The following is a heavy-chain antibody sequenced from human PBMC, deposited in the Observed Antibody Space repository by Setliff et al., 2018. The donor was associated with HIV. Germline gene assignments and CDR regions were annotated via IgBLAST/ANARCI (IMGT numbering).Heavy chain of an antibody. CDR3: ARGGALSGYNDLTPPRHTHALGY. D-gene: IGHD5-12*01. J-gene: IGHJ4*02. CDR2: INPHSGNT. Sequence: ASVKVSCKASGYTLTGYYMHWVRLAPGLGLEWMGWINPHSGNTDFAQRFQGRITMTRDTSINTVYMDLSRLTSDDTGIYYCARGGALSGYNDLTPPRHTHALGYWGQGTLVTVSS. V-gene: IGHV1-2*02. CDR1: GYTLTGYY.